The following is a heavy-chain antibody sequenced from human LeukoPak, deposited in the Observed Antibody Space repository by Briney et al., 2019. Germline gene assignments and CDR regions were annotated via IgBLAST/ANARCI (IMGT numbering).Heavy chain of an antibody. D-gene: IGHD6-19*01. CDR2: ISGGTT. CDR1: GFTFGDYL. Sequence: PGRSLRLSCTASGFTFGDYLMSWFRQAPGKGLEWIGFISGGTTEYAASVKGRFTISRDDSTSIAYLQMNSLTTGDTAVYYCSRGSGWLSVYWGQGTLVTVSS. J-gene: IGHJ4*02. V-gene: IGHV3-49*03. CDR3: SRGSGWLSVY.